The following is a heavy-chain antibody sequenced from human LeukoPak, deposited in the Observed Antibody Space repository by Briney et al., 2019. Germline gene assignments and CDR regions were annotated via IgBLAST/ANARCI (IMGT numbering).Heavy chain of an antibody. CDR3: AKESRPPRYFDY. D-gene: IGHD1-14*01. CDR1: GFSFNNFV. Sequence: PGGSLTLSCAASGFSFNNFVMSWVRQAPGKGPEWVSDISGSGGSTFYADSVQGRFTISRDNSKYTLYLEMSSLSAADTAVYFCAKESRPPRYFDYWGPGILVTVSS. CDR2: ISGSGGST. V-gene: IGHV3-23*01. J-gene: IGHJ4*02.